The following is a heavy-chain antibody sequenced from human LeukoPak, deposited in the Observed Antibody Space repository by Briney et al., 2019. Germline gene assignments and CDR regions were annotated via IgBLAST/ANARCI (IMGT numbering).Heavy chain of an antibody. CDR1: GFTFSSYI. CDR2: ISESSVYI. V-gene: IGHV3-21*01. CDR3: ARSYYDSSGYPHSDLDY. J-gene: IGHJ4*02. Sequence: GGSLRLSCAGSGFTFSSYIMNWVRHAPGKGLEWVSSISESSVYINYADSVKGRFTISRGNAKYSLYLQMTSLRAEDTAVYYCARSYYDSSGYPHSDLDYWGQGTLVTVSS. D-gene: IGHD3-22*01.